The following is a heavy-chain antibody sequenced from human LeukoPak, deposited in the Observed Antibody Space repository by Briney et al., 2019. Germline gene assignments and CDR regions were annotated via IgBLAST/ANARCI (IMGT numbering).Heavy chain of an antibody. V-gene: IGHV3-48*03. CDR2: ISSSGSTI. CDR1: GFTFSSYE. D-gene: IGHD3-3*01. J-gene: IGHJ4*02. Sequence: AGGSLRLSCAASGFTFSSYEMNWVRQAPGKGLEWVSYISSSGSTIYYADSVKGRFTISRDNAKNSLYLQMNSLRAEDTAVYYCAGISGFWSGYYGYWGQGTLVTVSS. CDR3: AGISGFWSGYYGY.